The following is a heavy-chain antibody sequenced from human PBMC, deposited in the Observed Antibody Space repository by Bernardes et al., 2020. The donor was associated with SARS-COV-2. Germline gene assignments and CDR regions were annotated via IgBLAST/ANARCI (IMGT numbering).Heavy chain of an antibody. CDR3: SRRGIYSSSGWFDP. J-gene: IGHJ5*02. CDR2: RNYKKKT. V-gene: IGHV4-39*01. Sequence: GRRNYKKKTYYNPSLNSRLTISVDTSKNQFSLNLSSVTAADTAVYYCSRRGIYSSSGWFDPWGQ. D-gene: IGHD6-6*01.